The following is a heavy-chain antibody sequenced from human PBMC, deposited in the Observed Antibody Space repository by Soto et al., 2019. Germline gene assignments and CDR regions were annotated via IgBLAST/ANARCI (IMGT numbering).Heavy chain of an antibody. CDR3: ARAVAPYLGTWFDP. Sequence: TLSLTCAVSGGSISSGNSYSWSWIRQPPGKGLEWIGSISHTGSTSYNPSLKGRVTMSVDKSKNQFSLKLSSVTAADMAVYYCARAVAPYLGTWFDPWGQGTLVTVSS. V-gene: IGHV4-30-2*01. J-gene: IGHJ5*02. CDR2: ISHTGST. D-gene: IGHD3-16*01. CDR1: GGSISSGNSYS.